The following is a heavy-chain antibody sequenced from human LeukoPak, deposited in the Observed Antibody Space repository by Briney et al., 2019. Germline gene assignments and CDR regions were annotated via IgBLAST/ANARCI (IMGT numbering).Heavy chain of an antibody. J-gene: IGHJ4*02. Sequence: GGSLRLSCAASGFTFSSYAMHWVRQAPGKGLEWVSVVYSGGSTYYADSVRGRFTISRDNSKNTLYLQMNSLRAEDTAVYYCARGEDYGDYFDYWGQGTLVTVSS. CDR3: ARGEDYGDYFDY. CDR1: GFTFSSYA. CDR2: VYSGGST. V-gene: IGHV3-53*01. D-gene: IGHD4-17*01.